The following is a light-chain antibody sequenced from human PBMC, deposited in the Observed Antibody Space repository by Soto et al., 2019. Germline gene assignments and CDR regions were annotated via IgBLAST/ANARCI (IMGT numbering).Light chain of an antibody. J-gene: IGKJ1*01. CDR2: KAS. CDR1: QSFSNW. Sequence: DIQMTQSPSTLSASVGDTVTITCRASQSFSNWLASYQQKPGKAPKFLIYKASTLESGVPSRFSGSGSGTEFTLTISSLQPDDFAAYCCQQYNSYAWTFGRGTKVEIK. CDR3: QQYNSYAWT. V-gene: IGKV1-5*03.